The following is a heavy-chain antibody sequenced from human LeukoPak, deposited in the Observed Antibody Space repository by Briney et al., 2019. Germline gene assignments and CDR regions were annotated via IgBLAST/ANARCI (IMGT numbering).Heavy chain of an antibody. J-gene: IGHJ4*02. Sequence: GASVKVSCKASGYIFTAYYIHWVRQVPGQGLEWMGWINPNSYDADFAQKFQGRVTMTRDTSINTAYMDLSGLQSDDTAVYYCARGAFYTDSWGQGTLVTVTS. CDR2: INPNSYDA. CDR1: GYIFTAYY. V-gene: IGHV1-2*02. CDR3: ARGAFYTDS.